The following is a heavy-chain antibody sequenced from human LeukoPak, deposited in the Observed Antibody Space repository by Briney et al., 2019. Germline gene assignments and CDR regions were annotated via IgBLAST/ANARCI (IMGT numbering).Heavy chain of an antibody. Sequence: GASVKVSCEASGYTFTGYYMHWVRQAPGQGLEWMGWINPNSGGTNYAQKFQGRVTMTRDTSISTAYMELSRLRSDDTAVYYCARDQAYCSSTSCRYYFDYWGQGTLVTVSS. CDR3: ARDQAYCSSTSCRYYFDY. J-gene: IGHJ4*02. V-gene: IGHV1-2*02. CDR2: INPNSGGT. D-gene: IGHD2-2*01. CDR1: GYTFTGYY.